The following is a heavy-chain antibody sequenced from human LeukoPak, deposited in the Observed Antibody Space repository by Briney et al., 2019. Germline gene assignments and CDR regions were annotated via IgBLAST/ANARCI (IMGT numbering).Heavy chain of an antibody. CDR3: ARQAPSPYYYYYMDV. D-gene: IGHD2-2*01. Sequence: SETLSLTCTVSGGSISSYYWSWIRQPPGKGLEWIGYIYNSGSTNYNPSLKRRVTISVDTSKNQFSLKLSSVTAADTAVYYCARQAPSPYYYYYMDVWGKGTTFTVSS. J-gene: IGHJ6*03. V-gene: IGHV4-59*08. CDR1: GGSISSYY. CDR2: IYNSGST.